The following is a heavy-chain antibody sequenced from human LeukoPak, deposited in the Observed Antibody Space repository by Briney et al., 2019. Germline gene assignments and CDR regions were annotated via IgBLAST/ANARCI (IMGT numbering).Heavy chain of an antibody. Sequence: ESGPTLVNPTQTLTLTCTFSGFSLSTSGMCVSWIRQPPGKALEWLARIDWDDDKYYSTSLKTRLTISKDTSKNQVVPTMTNMDPVDTATYYCARIIRIAAAGGGVYNFDYWGQGTLVTVSS. CDR2: IDWDDDK. CDR1: GFSLSTSGMC. V-gene: IGHV2-70*11. D-gene: IGHD6-13*01. J-gene: IGHJ4*02. CDR3: ARIIRIAAAGGGVYNFDY.